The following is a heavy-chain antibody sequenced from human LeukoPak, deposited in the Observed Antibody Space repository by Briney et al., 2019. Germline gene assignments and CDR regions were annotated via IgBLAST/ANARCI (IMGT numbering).Heavy chain of an antibody. CDR3: ASQNSEYCSGGSCPTGLIFDY. D-gene: IGHD2-15*01. CDR2: INHSGST. Sequence: SETLSLTCTVSGGSISSYYWSWIRQPPGKGLEWIGEINHSGSTNYNPSLKSRVTISVDTSKNQFSLKLSSVTAADTAVYYCASQNSEYCSGGSCPTGLIFDYWGQGTLVTVSS. J-gene: IGHJ4*02. CDR1: GGSISSYY. V-gene: IGHV4-34*01.